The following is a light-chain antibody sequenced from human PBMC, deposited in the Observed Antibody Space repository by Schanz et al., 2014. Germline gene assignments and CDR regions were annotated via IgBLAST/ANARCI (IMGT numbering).Light chain of an antibody. Sequence: EIVLTQSPGTLSLSPGERATLSCRASQSIITGYLAWYQQKPGQAPRLLISAASDRATGIPDRFSGSGSGTDFTLTISRLEPEDFAVYYCQQYGSSRTFGPGTTVDIK. J-gene: IGKJ3*01. V-gene: IGKV3-20*01. CDR1: QSIITGY. CDR3: QQYGSSRT. CDR2: AAS.